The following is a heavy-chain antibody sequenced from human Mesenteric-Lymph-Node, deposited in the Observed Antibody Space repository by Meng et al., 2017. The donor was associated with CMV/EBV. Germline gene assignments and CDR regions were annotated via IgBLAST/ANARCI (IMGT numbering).Heavy chain of an antibody. CDR3: ARTNGVSKFDY. CDR1: GFTFSSYP. Sequence: GESLKISCVASGFTFSSYPMSWVRQAPGRGLEWVSTIYTDGSRSFHSDSVKGRFIISRDNFKNTLYLQMNSLRVEDTAVYYCARTNGVSKFDYWGQGTLVTVSS. CDR2: IYTDGSRS. D-gene: IGHD2-8*01. J-gene: IGHJ4*02. V-gene: IGHV3-23*05.